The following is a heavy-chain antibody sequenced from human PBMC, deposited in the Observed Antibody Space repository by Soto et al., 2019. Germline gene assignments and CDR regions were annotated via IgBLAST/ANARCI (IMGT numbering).Heavy chain of an antibody. J-gene: IGHJ2*01. Sequence: GKGLEWVAVISYDGTYKHYADSVKGRFTFSRDNSKNTVYLQMNSLRAEDTAFFFQAEDGIRDNLPVSAFLLNRSSDL. D-gene: IGHD1-20*01. CDR3: AEDGIRDNLPVSAFLLNRSSDL. CDR2: ISYDGTYK. V-gene: IGHV3-30*03.